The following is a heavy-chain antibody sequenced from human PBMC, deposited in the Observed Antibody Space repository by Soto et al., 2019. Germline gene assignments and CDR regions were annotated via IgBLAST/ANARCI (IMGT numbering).Heavy chain of an antibody. V-gene: IGHV4-34*01. CDR3: ARGVYYGSGALDY. Sequence: SETLSLTCAVYGGSFSGYYWSWIRQPPGKGLEWIGEINHSGSTNYNPSLKSRVTISVDTSKNQFSLKLSSVTAADTAVYYCARGVYYGSGALDYWGQGTLVTVSS. CDR2: INHSGST. D-gene: IGHD3-10*01. CDR1: GGSFSGYY. J-gene: IGHJ4*02.